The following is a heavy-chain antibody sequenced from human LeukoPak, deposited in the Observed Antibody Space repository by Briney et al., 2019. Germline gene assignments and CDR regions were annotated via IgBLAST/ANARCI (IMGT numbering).Heavy chain of an antibody. CDR1: GGSVSGGAYY. Sequence: SETLSLTCTVSGGSVSGGAYYWSWIRQPPGKGLEWIGYIYYSGSTNYNPSLKSRVTISVDTSKNQFSLKLSSVTAADTAVYYRARGWVGSGYCDYWGQGTLVTVSS. CDR2: IYYSGST. V-gene: IGHV4-61*08. CDR3: ARGWVGSGYCDY. J-gene: IGHJ4*02. D-gene: IGHD3-3*01.